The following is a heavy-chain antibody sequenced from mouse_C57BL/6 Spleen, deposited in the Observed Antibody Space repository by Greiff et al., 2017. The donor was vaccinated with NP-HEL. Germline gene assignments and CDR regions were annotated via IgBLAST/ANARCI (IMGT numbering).Heavy chain of an antibody. D-gene: IGHD4-1*01. J-gene: IGHJ4*01. Sequence: EVQLVESGGDLVKPGGSLKLSCAASGFTFSSYGMSWVRQTPDKRLEWVATISSGGSYTYYPDSVKGRFTISRDNAKNTLYLQMSRLKSEDTAMYYCARQWEYYAMDYWGQGTSVTVSS. CDR3: ARQWEYYAMDY. V-gene: IGHV5-6*01. CDR1: GFTFSSYG. CDR2: ISSGGSYT.